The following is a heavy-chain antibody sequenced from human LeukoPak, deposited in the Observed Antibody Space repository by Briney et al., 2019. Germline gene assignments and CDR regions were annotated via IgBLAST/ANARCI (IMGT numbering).Heavy chain of an antibody. V-gene: IGHV3-7*01. J-gene: IGHJ4*02. D-gene: IGHD4-11*01. CDR1: GFTFNTYW. CDR3: ARGAYSNYD. Sequence: GGSLRLSCAASGFTFNTYWMNWVRQAPGKGLEWVANIKYDGSEKYYVDSVKGRLTISRDNAKSSLFLQMNSLRAEDTAVYYCARGAYSNYDWGQGTLVTVSS. CDR2: IKYDGSEK.